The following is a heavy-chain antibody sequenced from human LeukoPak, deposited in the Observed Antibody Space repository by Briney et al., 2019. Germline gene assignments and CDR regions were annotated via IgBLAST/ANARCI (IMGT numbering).Heavy chain of an antibody. CDR3: ARHGYSYGYYYYYMDV. V-gene: IGHV4-34*01. CDR2: INHSGST. Sequence: XWIGEINHSGSTNYNPSLKSRVTISVDTSKNQFSLKLSSVTAADTAVYYCARHGYSYGYYYYYMDVWGKGTXVTVSS. J-gene: IGHJ6*03. D-gene: IGHD5-18*01.